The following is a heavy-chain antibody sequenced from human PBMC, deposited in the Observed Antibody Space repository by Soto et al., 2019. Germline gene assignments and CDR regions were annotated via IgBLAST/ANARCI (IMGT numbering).Heavy chain of an antibody. V-gene: IGHV1-69*08. D-gene: IGHD3-22*01. CDR3: ARDRDSSGYRDDY. J-gene: IGHJ4*02. CDR1: GGTFSSYT. Sequence: QVQLVQSGAEVKKPGSSVKVSCKASGGTFSSYTISWVRQAPGQGLEWMGRIIPILGIANYAQKFQGRVTITADKSTSTAYMELSSLRSEDTAVYYCARDRDSSGYRDDYWGQGTLVTVSS. CDR2: IIPILGIA.